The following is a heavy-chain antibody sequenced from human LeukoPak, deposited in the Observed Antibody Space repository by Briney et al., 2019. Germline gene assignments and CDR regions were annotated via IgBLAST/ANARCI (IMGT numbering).Heavy chain of an antibody. CDR1: GFTFSNYD. V-gene: IGHV3-13*04. CDR2: ISTAGDT. Sequence: PGGSLRLSCAASGFTFSNYDMLWVRQAAGKGLEWVSAISTAGDTYYPGSVKGRFTISRDNAKNSLYLQMRGLRVDDTAVYYCVRAPPATGWLVDHWGQGTLVTVSS. D-gene: IGHD6-19*01. J-gene: IGHJ4*02. CDR3: VRAPPATGWLVDH.